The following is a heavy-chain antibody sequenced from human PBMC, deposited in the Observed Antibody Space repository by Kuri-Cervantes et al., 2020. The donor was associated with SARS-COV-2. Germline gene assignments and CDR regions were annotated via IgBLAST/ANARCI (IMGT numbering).Heavy chain of an antibody. CDR2: INHSGSI. D-gene: IGHD4-17*01. V-gene: IGHV4-39*07. CDR1: GDSISSSSYY. CDR3: ARHVVTVIYFDY. J-gene: IGHJ4*02. Sequence: SETLSLTCTVSGDSISSSSYYWGWIRQPPVKGLEWIGEINHSGSINYNPSLKSRVTVSVDTSKNQFSLKLSSVTAADTAVYYCARHVVTVIYFDYWGQGTLVTVSS.